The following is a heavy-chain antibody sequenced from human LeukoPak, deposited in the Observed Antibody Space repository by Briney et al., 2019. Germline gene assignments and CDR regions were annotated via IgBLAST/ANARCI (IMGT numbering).Heavy chain of an antibody. V-gene: IGHV3-48*01. Sequence: GGSLRLSCAAPGFTFSNHGMNWVRQAPGKGLEWVSGISPRGDITYYADSVKGRFTISRDNAKNSLYLQMNSLRAEDTAVYYCARGGTVTPWCFDYWGQGTLVTVSS. D-gene: IGHD4-11*01. CDR1: GFTFSNHG. CDR3: ARGGTVTPWCFDY. J-gene: IGHJ4*02. CDR2: ISPRGDIT.